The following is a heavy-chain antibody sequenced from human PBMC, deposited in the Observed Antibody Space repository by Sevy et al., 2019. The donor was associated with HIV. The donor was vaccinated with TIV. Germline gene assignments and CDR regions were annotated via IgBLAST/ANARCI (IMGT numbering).Heavy chain of an antibody. CDR3: AREGTLVTMII. Sequence: ASVKVSCKASGYTFTNHGISWVRQAPGQGLEWMEWINPHNGNTKYAQKLQGRVTMTTDTSTNTAYMEVRSLRSDDTAVYYCAREGTLVTMIIWGQGTLVTISS. CDR1: GYTFTNHG. V-gene: IGHV1-18*01. J-gene: IGHJ4*02. CDR2: INPHNGNT. D-gene: IGHD3-22*01.